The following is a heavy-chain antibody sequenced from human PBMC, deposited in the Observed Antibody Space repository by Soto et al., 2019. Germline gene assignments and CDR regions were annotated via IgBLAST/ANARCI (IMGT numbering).Heavy chain of an antibody. CDR1: GFTFSSYS. V-gene: IGHV3-48*04. D-gene: IGHD2-8*02. CDR2: ISSSSSTI. CDR3: ARSWWDYYYYYGMDV. Sequence: PGGSLRLSCAASGFTFSSYSMNWVRQAPGKGLEWVSYISSSSSTIYYADSVKGRFTISRDNAKNSLYLQMNSLRAEDTAVYYCARSWWDYYYYYGMDVWGQGTTVTVSS. J-gene: IGHJ6*02.